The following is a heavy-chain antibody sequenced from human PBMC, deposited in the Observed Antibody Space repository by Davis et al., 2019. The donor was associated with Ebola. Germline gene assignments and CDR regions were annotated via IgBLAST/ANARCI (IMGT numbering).Heavy chain of an antibody. CDR1: GGSFSGYY. Sequence: SETLSLTCAVYGGSFSGYYWSWIRQPPGKGLEWIGEINHSGSTNYNPSLKSRVTISVDTSKNQFSLKLSSVTAADTAVYYCASLVAAAGNYYYYYYMDVWGKGTTVTVSS. D-gene: IGHD6-13*01. CDR2: INHSGST. CDR3: ASLVAAAGNYYYYYYMDV. J-gene: IGHJ6*03. V-gene: IGHV4-34*01.